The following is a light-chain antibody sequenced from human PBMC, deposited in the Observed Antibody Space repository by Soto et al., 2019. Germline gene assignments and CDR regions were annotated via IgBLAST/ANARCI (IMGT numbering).Light chain of an antibody. CDR3: QEYNSP. V-gene: IGKV1-5*03. CDR2: KAS. J-gene: IGKJ4*01. Sequence: DTQMTQSPSALSASVGDRVTITCRASQIIDTWLAWYQQKAGQAPNLLIYKASNLQSGVPSRFSGSGYGTQITRTLHNLHPADSASYYCQEYNSPFGGGTKVEIK. CDR1: QIIDTW.